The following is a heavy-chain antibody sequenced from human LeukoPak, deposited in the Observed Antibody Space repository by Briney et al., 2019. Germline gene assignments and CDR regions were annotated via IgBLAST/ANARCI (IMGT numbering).Heavy chain of an antibody. CDR2: IYYSGST. V-gene: IGHV4-59*08. CDR3: ARGTAAVSSSGFYYYYYGMDV. J-gene: IGHJ6*02. CDR1: GGSISSYY. Sequence: SETLSLTCTVSGGSISSYYWSWIRQPPGKGLEWIGYIYYSGSTNYNPSLKSRVTISVDTSKNQFSLKLNSVTAADTAVYYCARGTAAVSSSGFYYYYYGMDVWGQGTTVTVSS. D-gene: IGHD6-13*01.